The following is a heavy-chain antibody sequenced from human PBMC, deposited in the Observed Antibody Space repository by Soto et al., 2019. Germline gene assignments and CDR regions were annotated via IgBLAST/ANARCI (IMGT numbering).Heavy chain of an antibody. CDR2: IYYSGST. V-gene: IGHV4-31*03. Sequence: SETLYLTCTVSGGSISSRGYYWSWIRQHPGKGLEWIGYIYYSGSTYYNPSLKSRVTISVDTSKNQFSLKLSSVTAADTAVYYCARGGLGYCSGGSCYSAELSRYYYGIDVWGQGTTVTVSS. D-gene: IGHD2-15*01. CDR3: ARGGLGYCSGGSCYSAELSRYYYGIDV. J-gene: IGHJ6*02. CDR1: GGSISSRGYY.